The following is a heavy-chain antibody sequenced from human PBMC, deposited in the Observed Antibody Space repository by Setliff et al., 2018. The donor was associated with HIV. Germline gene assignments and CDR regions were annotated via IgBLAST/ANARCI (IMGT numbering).Heavy chain of an antibody. V-gene: IGHV4-39*07. J-gene: IGHJ2*01. CDR1: GGSISSDDYY. Sequence: SETLSLTCTVSGGSISSDDYYWSWVRQSPGRGLEWIGEINQSGNTNFNPSLKSRLIISVDTSKSQFSLKLTSVTAADTALYYCAREGGQGYSGSGSFYHRNFDLWGRGTLVTVSS. D-gene: IGHD3-10*01. CDR2: INQSGNT. CDR3: AREGGQGYSGSGSFYHRNFDL.